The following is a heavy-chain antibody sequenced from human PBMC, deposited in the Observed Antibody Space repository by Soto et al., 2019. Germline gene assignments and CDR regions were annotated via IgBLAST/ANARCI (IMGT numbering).Heavy chain of an antibody. D-gene: IGHD2-15*01. J-gene: IGHJ3*02. CDR1: GFTFSSYW. CDR3: ARVRCGGGSCYPGAFDI. V-gene: IGHV3-7*01. Sequence: GGSLRLSCAASGFTFSSYWMSWVRQAPGKGLEWVANIKQDGSEKYYVDSVKGRFTISRDNAKNSLYRQMNSLRAEDTAVYYCARVRCGGGSCYPGAFDIWGQGTMVTVSS. CDR2: IKQDGSEK.